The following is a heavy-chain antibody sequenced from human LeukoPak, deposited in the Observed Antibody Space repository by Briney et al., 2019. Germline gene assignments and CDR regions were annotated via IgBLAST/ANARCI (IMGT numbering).Heavy chain of an antibody. V-gene: IGHV4-59*13. CDR2: IYYSVTT. J-gene: IGHJ4*02. D-gene: IGHD5-18*01. CDR3: ARGSRGYSYG. CDR1: DASISSSY. Sequence: ASETLSLTCSVSDASISSSYWNWVRQPPGKGLEWIGYIYYSVTTKYNPSLKSRVTISVDTSKNQFSLKLSSVTAADTAVYYCARGSRGYSYGWGQGTLVTVSS.